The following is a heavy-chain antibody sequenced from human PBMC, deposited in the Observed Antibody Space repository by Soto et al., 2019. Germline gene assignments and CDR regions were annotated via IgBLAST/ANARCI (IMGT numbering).Heavy chain of an antibody. CDR3: RSSSRYSTDV. D-gene: IGHD6-13*01. V-gene: IGHV4-39*01. CDR1: GGSITSSFY. CDR2: IYGTGNT. J-gene: IGHJ6*02. Sequence: QLQLQESGPGLVKPSETLSLSCTVSGGSITSSFYWGWIRQPPGKGLEWIGSIYGTGNTYYNPSRKGRVTISAGTAKNQFSLNLISVTAADPAVYYCRSSSRYSTDVWGQGATVTVSS.